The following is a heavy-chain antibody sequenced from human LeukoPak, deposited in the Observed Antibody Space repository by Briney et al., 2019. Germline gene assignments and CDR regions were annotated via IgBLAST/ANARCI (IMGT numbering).Heavy chain of an antibody. J-gene: IGHJ3*02. CDR1: GFTFSSYG. D-gene: IGHD3-10*01. Sequence: PGGSLRLSCAASGFTFSSYGMHWVRQAPGKGLEWVAFIRYDGSNKYYADSVKGRFTISRDNSKNTLYLQMNSLRAEDTAVHYCAKDIYYGSGSYSMGAFDIWGQGTMVTVSS. CDR2: IRYDGSNK. CDR3: AKDIYYGSGSYSMGAFDI. V-gene: IGHV3-30*02.